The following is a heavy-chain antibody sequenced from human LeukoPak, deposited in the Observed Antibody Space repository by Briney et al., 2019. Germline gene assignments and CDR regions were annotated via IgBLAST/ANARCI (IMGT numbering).Heavy chain of an antibody. CDR1: GGSISSYY. J-gene: IGHJ6*02. CDR2: TYYSGST. D-gene: IGHD5-18*01. CDR3: ARELPLAYSYGWYYYGMDV. Sequence: SETLSLTCTVSGGSISSYYWSWIRQPPGKGLKWIGYTYYSGSTNYNPSLKSRVTISVDTSKNQFSLKLSSVTAADTAVYYCARELPLAYSYGWYYYGMDVWGQGTTVTVSS. V-gene: IGHV4-59*01.